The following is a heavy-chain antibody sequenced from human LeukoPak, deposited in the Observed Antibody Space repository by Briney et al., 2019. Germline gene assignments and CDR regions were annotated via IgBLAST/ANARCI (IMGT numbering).Heavy chain of an antibody. D-gene: IGHD3-16*01. J-gene: IGHJ4*02. CDR2: IKYDGSET. CDR3: ARDSTLSNY. CDR1: GLTFSRYW. Sequence: PRGSRRLSCAASGLTFSRYWITWVRQAPGKGLEWVATIKYDGSETYYVDSVRGRFSISTDNAKNSLYLQMNSLRAEDPAVYYCARDSTLSNYWGQGPLVTVSS. V-gene: IGHV3-7*04.